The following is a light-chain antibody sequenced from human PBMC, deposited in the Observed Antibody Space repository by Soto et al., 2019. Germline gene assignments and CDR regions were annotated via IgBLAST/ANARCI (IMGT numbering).Light chain of an antibody. V-gene: IGKV3-20*01. CDR3: QQYGSTPYT. J-gene: IGKJ2*01. CDR2: GAS. Sequence: EIVLTQSPGTLSLSPGERATLSCRDTQGVPSNHLAWYQQRPGQSPRRLIFGASKRATGIPDRFSGSGSGTVFHLTISSLEPEDFAVYYCQQYGSTPYTFVQGTKLEIK. CDR1: QGVPSNH.